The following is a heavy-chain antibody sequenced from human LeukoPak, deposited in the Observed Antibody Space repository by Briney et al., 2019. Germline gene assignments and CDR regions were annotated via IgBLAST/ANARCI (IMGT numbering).Heavy chain of an antibody. CDR2: ISGRGRNT. J-gene: IGHJ4*02. V-gene: IGHV3-23*01. Sequence: GGSLRLSCAASGFTFSTYGMSWVRQAPGKGLEWVSVISGRGRNTYYADSVKGRFTISRDNSRNTLYLQVNSLRAEDTAVYYCAKGGAVAGSYFDYWGQGTLVTVSS. D-gene: IGHD6-19*01. CDR1: GFTFSTYG. CDR3: AKGGAVAGSYFDY.